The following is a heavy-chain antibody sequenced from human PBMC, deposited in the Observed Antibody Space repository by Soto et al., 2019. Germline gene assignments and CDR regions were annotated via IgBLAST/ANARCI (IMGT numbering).Heavy chain of an antibody. Sequence: GGSLRLSCAASGFAFSRYGMTGVRQAPGKGLEWVSSVSGSGSSTYYADSVKGRFTIYRDNSRNTLSLQMDGLRPEDTAIFYCARAPTTARFSSVHWGQGILVTVSS. CDR1: GFAFSRYG. CDR2: VSGSGSST. J-gene: IGHJ4*01. CDR3: ARAPTTARFSSVH. V-gene: IGHV3-23*01. D-gene: IGHD6-13*01.